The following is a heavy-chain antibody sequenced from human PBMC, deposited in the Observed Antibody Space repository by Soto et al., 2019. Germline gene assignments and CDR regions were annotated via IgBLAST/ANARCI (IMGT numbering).Heavy chain of an antibody. CDR2: IYYSGST. CDR1: GGSISSYY. V-gene: IGHV4-59*08. D-gene: IGHD7-27*01. CDR3: ARLITGGNAFDI. Sequence: SETLSLTCTVSGGSISSYYWSWIRQPPGKGLEWIGYIYYSGSTNYNPSLKSRVTISVDTSKNQFSLKPSSVTAADTAVYYCARLITGGNAFDIWGQGTMVTVSS. J-gene: IGHJ3*02.